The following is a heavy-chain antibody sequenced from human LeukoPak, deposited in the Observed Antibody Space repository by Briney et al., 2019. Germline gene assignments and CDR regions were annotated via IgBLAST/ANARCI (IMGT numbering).Heavy chain of an antibody. J-gene: IGHJ6*02. CDR2: ISYDGSNK. D-gene: IGHD3-22*01. Sequence: GRSPRLSCAASGFTLSSYGMHWVRQAPGKGLEWVAVISYDGSNKYYADSAKGRFTISRDNSKNTLYLQMNSLRAEDTAVYYCAKEGYYYDSSGYNYYYGMDVWGQGTTVTVSS. CDR3: AKEGYYYDSSGYNYYYGMDV. CDR1: GFTLSSYG. V-gene: IGHV3-30*18.